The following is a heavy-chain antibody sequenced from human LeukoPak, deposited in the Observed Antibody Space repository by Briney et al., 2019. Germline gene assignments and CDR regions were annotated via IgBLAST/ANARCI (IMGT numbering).Heavy chain of an antibody. D-gene: IGHD4-17*01. V-gene: IGHV3-7*05. CDR2: IKQDGSDK. CDR3: ARYGDPRDWYFDL. Sequence: GGSLRLSCAASGFTFSSYWMSWVRQAPGKGLEWVANIKQDGSDKYYVDSVKGRFTISRHNSKNSLYLQMNSLRAEDTAVYYCARYGDPRDWYFDLWGRGTLVTVSS. CDR1: GFTFSSYW. J-gene: IGHJ2*01.